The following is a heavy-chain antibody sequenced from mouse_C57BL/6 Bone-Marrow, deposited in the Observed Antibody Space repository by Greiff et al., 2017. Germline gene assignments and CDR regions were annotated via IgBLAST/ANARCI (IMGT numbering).Heavy chain of an antibody. CDR2: IYPGSGST. D-gene: IGHD2-1*01. J-gene: IGHJ3*01. Sequence: LVESGAELVKPGASVKMSCKASGYTFTSYWITWVKQRPGQGLEWIGDIYPGSGSTNYNEKFKSKATLTVDTSSSTAYMQLSSLTSEDSAVYYCARSRGNGNPWFAYWGQGTLVTVSA. V-gene: IGHV1-55*01. CDR1: GYTFTSYW. CDR3: ARSRGNGNPWFAY.